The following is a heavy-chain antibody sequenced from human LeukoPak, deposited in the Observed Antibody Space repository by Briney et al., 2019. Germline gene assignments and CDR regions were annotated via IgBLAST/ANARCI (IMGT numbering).Heavy chain of an antibody. CDR1: GFTFSSYW. V-gene: IGHV3-74*01. J-gene: IGHJ3*02. CDR2: INSDGSST. CDR3: ARPISLGDAFDI. Sequence: GGSLRLSCAASGFTFSSYWMHWVRQAPGKGLVWVSRINSDGSSTSYADSVKGRFTISRDNAKNTLYLQMNSLRAEDTAVYYCARPISLGDAFDIWGQGTMVTVSS. D-gene: IGHD3-3*02.